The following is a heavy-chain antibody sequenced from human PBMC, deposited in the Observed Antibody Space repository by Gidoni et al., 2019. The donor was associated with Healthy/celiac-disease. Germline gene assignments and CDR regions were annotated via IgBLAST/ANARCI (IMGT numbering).Heavy chain of an antibody. CDR1: GYSISSGYY. Sequence: QVQLQESGPGLVKPSETLSLTCTVSGYSISSGYYWGWIRQPPGKGLEWIGSIYHSGRTYYNPSLKSRVTISVDTSKNQFSLKLSSVTAADTAVYYCAGRIVGATSFDYWGQGTLVTVSS. CDR3: AGRIVGATSFDY. D-gene: IGHD1-26*01. J-gene: IGHJ4*02. CDR2: IYHSGRT. V-gene: IGHV4-38-2*02.